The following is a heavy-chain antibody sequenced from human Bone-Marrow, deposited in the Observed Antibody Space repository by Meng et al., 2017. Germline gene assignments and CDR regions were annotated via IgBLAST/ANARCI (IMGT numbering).Heavy chain of an antibody. D-gene: IGHD2-15*01. Sequence: QVKRVQSGAEVKKPGASGKASCKASGYTFTSYGISWVRHAPGQGLEWMGWISAYNGNTNYAQKLQGRVTMTTDTSTSTAYMELRSLRSDDTAVYYCARSHLGGGIGGYWGQGTLVTVSS. CDR1: GYTFTSYG. J-gene: IGHJ4*02. CDR2: ISAYNGNT. V-gene: IGHV1-18*01. CDR3: ARSHLGGGIGGY.